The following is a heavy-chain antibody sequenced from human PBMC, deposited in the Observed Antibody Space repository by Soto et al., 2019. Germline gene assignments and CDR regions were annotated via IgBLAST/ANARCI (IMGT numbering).Heavy chain of an antibody. D-gene: IGHD3-3*01. Sequence: QVQLVQSGAEVKRPGASVKVSCKASGYTFRNYGITWVRQAPGQGLEWMAWISPYNGNTNYAQDLQGRVTMTTDTSTSTAYMELRSLTSEDTAMYYCARDLVSGSDFWRAYNGGYFDYWGQGTLATVSS. V-gene: IGHV1-18*01. J-gene: IGHJ4*02. CDR3: ARDLVSGSDFWRAYNGGYFDY. CDR2: ISPYNGNT. CDR1: GYTFRNYG.